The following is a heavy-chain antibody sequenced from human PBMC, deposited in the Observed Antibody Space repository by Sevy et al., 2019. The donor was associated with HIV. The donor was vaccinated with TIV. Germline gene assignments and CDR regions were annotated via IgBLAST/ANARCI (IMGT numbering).Heavy chain of an antibody. CDR3: ARSLYSTGYHRKSYFYYSLDV. CDR1: GFTLGDFA. CDR2: ISYDGATK. D-gene: IGHD6-19*01. V-gene: IGHV3-30-3*01. Sequence: GGSLRLSCAASGFTLGDFALHWVRHIPGKGLEWVAIISYDGATKFYADVAKGRFTISRDNSKNTLYLNVNSLRVEDTGVYYCARSLYSTGYHRKSYFYYSLDVWGQGTTVTVSS. J-gene: IGHJ6*02.